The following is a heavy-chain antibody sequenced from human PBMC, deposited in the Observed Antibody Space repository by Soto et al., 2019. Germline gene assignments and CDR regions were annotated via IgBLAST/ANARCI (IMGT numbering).Heavy chain of an antibody. CDR2: ISAYNSNT. Sequence: ASVKVSCKASGYTFTSYGISWVRQAPGQGLEWMGWISAYNSNTNYAQKLQGRVTMTTDTSTSTAYMELRSLRSDDTAVYYCARGITIFGAVPYYGMDVWGQGTTVTVSS. V-gene: IGHV1-18*01. J-gene: IGHJ6*02. CDR3: ARGITIFGAVPYYGMDV. D-gene: IGHD3-3*01. CDR1: GYTFTSYG.